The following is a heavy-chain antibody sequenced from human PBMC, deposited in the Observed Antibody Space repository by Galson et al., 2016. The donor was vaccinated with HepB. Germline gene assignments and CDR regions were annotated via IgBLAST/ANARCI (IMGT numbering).Heavy chain of an antibody. Sequence: ATLSLTCTVSGGSISSSSHYWGWIRQPPGKGLEWIGNIYYTGSTYYDPSLKSRVTISLDTSKNQVSLKLSSVTAADTAVYCCARRTTYAHYFDYWGQGTLVTVSS. CDR1: GGSISSSSHY. J-gene: IGHJ4*02. CDR3: ARRTTYAHYFDY. CDR2: IYYTGST. D-gene: IGHD2/OR15-2a*01. V-gene: IGHV4-39*01.